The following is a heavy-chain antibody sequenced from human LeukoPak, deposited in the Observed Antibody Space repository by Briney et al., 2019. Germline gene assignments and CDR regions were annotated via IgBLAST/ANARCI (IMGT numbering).Heavy chain of an antibody. J-gene: IGHJ6*02. V-gene: IGHV3-21*01. Sequence: GGSLRLSCAASGFTFSSYSMNWVRQAPGKGLEWVSSISSSSSYIYYADSVKGRFTISRDNAKNSLYLQMISLRAEDTAVYYCAREVDTAMVTNYYYYYGMDVWGQGTTVTVSS. CDR2: ISSSSSYI. D-gene: IGHD5-18*01. CDR3: AREVDTAMVTNYYYYYGMDV. CDR1: GFTFSSYS.